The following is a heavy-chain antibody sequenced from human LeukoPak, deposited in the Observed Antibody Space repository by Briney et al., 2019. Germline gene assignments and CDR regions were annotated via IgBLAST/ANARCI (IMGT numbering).Heavy chain of an antibody. Sequence: GGSLRLSCAASGFTFSNYAMTWVRQAPGKGLEWVSAISGSGGSTYYAESVKGRFTISRDNSKNTQSLRMNSLRAEDTAVYYCAKLDTAMVTDYHGMDVWGQGTTVTVSS. V-gene: IGHV3-23*01. CDR1: GFTFSNYA. D-gene: IGHD5-18*01. CDR3: AKLDTAMVTDYHGMDV. CDR2: ISGSGGST. J-gene: IGHJ6*02.